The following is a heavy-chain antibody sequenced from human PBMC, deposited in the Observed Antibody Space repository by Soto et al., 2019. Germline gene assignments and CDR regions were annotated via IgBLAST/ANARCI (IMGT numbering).Heavy chain of an antibody. V-gene: IGHV4-34*01. CDR3: ARWSSSSWYGSGWYRSFDY. J-gene: IGHJ4*02. Sequence: SETLSLTCAVYGGSFSGYYWSWIRQPPGKGLEWIGEINHSGSTNYNPSLKSRVTISVDTSKNQFSLKLSSVTAADTAVYYCARWSSSSWYGSGWYRSFDYWGQGTLVNVSS. D-gene: IGHD6-13*01. CDR2: INHSGST. CDR1: GGSFSGYY.